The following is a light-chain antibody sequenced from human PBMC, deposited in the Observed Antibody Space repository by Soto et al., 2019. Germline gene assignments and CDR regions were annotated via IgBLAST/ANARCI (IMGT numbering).Light chain of an antibody. Sequence: QSVLTQPPSASGTPGERVTISCSGSSSNIGSNTVNWYHQLPGTAPKLLIYSNNQRPSGVPDRFSGSKSGTSASLALSGLQSEDEADFFCAAWDDSLNGVVFGGGTKLTVL. CDR1: SSNIGSNT. CDR2: SNN. V-gene: IGLV1-44*01. CDR3: AAWDDSLNGVV. J-gene: IGLJ2*01.